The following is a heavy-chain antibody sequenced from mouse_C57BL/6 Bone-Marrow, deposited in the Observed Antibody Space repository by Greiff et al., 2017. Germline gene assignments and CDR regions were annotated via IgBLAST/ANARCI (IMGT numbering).Heavy chain of an antibody. CDR2: INPSSGYT. CDR3: ASLYYYGSSLYY. D-gene: IGHD1-1*01. CDR1: GYTFTSYW. J-gene: IGHJ2*01. V-gene: IGHV1-7*01. Sequence: QVQLQQSGAELAKPGASVKLSCKASGYTFTSYWMHWVKQRPGQGLEWIGYINPSSGYTKYNQKFKDKATVTADKSSSTAYMQLSSLTYEDSAVYYCASLYYYGSSLYYWGQGTTLTVSS.